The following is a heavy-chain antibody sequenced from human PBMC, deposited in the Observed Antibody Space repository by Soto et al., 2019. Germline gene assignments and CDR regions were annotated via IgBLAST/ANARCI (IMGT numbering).Heavy chain of an antibody. V-gene: IGHV4-59*08. CDR2: IDYSGST. Sequence: QVQLQESGPGLVKPSETLSLPCTVSGGSISSSYWSWIRPPPGTGLEWIGYIDYSGSTNYNPSLQSRVTRAVDTAKNQFSLKLSSVTAADTAVDDCARHLYGAGSWFDPWGQGTLVTVSS. D-gene: IGHD3-10*01. CDR3: ARHLYGAGSWFDP. J-gene: IGHJ5*02. CDR1: GGSISSSY.